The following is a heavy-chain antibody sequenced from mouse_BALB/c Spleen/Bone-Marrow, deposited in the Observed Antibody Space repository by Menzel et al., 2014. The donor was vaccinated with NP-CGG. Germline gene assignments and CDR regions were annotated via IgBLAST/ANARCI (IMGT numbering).Heavy chain of an antibody. CDR1: GYAFTNSL. Sequence: VQLQQSGAERVRPGTSEQVSCKASGYAFTNSLIGWVRQRHGHGLEWIGGINTGSCGTNYNGKFKGKAPLAADKSSSTAFMQLSSLTSDDSAVYFCARRDYAMDYWLQGTSVTVSS. V-gene: IGHV1-54*01. CDR2: INTGSCGT. J-gene: IGHJ4*01. CDR3: ARRDYAMDY.